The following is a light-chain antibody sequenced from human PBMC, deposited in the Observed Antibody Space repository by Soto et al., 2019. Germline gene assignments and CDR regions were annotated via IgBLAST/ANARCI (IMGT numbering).Light chain of an antibody. CDR2: EVN. V-gene: IGLV2-23*02. J-gene: IGLJ3*02. CDR1: SSDVGLYNL. CDR3: CSYVGSSILM. Sequence: QSALTQPASVSRSPGQSITISCTGTSSDVGLYNLVSWYQHLPGKAPKLIIYEVNERPSGISDRFSGSKSGNTASLTISGLQDEDEADYYCCSYVGSSILMFGGGTKLTVL.